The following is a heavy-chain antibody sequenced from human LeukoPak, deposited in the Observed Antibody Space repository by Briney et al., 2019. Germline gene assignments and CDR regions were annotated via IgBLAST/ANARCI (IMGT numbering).Heavy chain of an antibody. Sequence: SETLSLTCTVSGGSISSYHWSWIRQPPEKGLEWIGYIYYSGSTNYNPSLKSRVTISVDTSKNQFSLKLSSVTAADTAVYHCVRTGTAMTRVDYWGQGTLVTVSS. V-gene: IGHV4-59*01. D-gene: IGHD5-18*01. CDR2: IYYSGST. J-gene: IGHJ4*02. CDR3: VRTGTAMTRVDY. CDR1: GGSISSYH.